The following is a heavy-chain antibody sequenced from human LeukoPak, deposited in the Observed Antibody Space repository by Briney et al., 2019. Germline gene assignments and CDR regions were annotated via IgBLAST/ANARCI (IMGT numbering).Heavy chain of an antibody. V-gene: IGHV3-21*01. D-gene: IGHD2-15*01. CDR2: ISSSSSYI. CDR1: GFTFSSYS. CDR3: ARETESRTYCSGGSCYSEYYYYMDV. Sequence: PGGSLRLSCAASGFTFSSYSMNWVRQAPGKGLEWVSSISSSSSYIYYADSVKGRFTISRDNAKNSLYLQMNSLRAEDTAVYYCARETESRTYCSGGSCYSEYYYYMDVWGKGTTVTVSS. J-gene: IGHJ6*03.